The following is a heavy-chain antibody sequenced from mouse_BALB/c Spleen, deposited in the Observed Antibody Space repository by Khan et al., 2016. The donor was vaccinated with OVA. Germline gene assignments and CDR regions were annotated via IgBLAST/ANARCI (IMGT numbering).Heavy chain of an antibody. V-gene: IGHV1-87*01. CDR2: IYPGDGDT. CDR3: ESHYGSYFDY. CDR1: GYTFTRYW. J-gene: IGHJ2*01. Sequence: QVQLKESGAELARPGASVKLSCKASGYTFTRYWMQWVKQRPGQGLEWIGAIYPGDGDTKYTQKFKGKATLTADKSSSTAYMELSSLASEDSAVYYCESHYGSYFDYWGQGTTLTVSS. D-gene: IGHD2-1*01.